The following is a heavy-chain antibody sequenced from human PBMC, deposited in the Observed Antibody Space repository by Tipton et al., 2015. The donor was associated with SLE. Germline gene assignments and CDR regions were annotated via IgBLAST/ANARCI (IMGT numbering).Heavy chain of an antibody. CDR3: ARGNYDFRGRTFDI. CDR1: VGPLTSGCYY. CDR2: IYTTGST. V-gene: IGHV4-61*09. Sequence: TLSLTCTVSVGPLTSGCYYWSWIRHPAGKGLEWIGHIYTTGSTNYSPSLKSRVTISFDTSETQFSLKLASVTIADTAVYYCARGNYDFRGRTFDIWGQGTMVTVSS. J-gene: IGHJ3*02. D-gene: IGHD3-3*01.